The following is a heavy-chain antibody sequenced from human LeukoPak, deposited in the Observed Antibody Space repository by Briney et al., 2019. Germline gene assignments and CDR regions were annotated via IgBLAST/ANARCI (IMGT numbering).Heavy chain of an antibody. V-gene: IGHV4-38-2*02. CDR2: IHHTGST. Sequence: SETLSLTCAVSGYSISSGYYWGWIRQPPGKGLEWIGSIHHTGSTYYNPSLKSRVTISVDTSKNQFSLKLSSVTAADTAVYYCARDRGYSSSPRAFDIWGQGTMVTVSS. D-gene: IGHD6-13*01. CDR3: ARDRGYSSSPRAFDI. CDR1: GYSISSGYY. J-gene: IGHJ3*02.